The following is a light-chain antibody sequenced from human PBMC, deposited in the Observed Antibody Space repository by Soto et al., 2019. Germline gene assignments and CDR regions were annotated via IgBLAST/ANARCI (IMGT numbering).Light chain of an antibody. V-gene: IGLV2-14*01. J-gene: IGLJ1*01. CDR2: DVS. Sequence: QSALTQPASVSGSPGQSITISCTGTSSDVGGYNYVSWYQQHPGKAPKLMIYDVSNRPSGVSNRFSGSKSGNTASLTLSGLQAEDEADDYCSSYTSSSTLLYVFGTGTKVTVL. CDR3: SSYTSSSTLLYV. CDR1: SSDVGGYNY.